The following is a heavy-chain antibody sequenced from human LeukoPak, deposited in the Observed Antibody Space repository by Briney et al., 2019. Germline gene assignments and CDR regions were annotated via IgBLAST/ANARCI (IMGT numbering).Heavy chain of an antibody. V-gene: IGHV3-15*07. Sequence: GGSLRLSCAASGFTFTYTWLKWVRQAPGEGLGGVGRIKSEDDGGATDYATPVQDRFTISRDDSQATLYLQMNSLKTEDTAVYYCTTGGSVIVAGTRAFDIWGQGTMVTVSS. CDR3: TTGGSVIVAGTRAFDI. CDR2: IKSEDDGGAT. CDR1: GFTFTYTW. J-gene: IGHJ3*02. D-gene: IGHD5-12*01.